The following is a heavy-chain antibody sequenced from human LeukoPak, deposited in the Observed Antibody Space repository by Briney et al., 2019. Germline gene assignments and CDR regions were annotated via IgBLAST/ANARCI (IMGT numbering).Heavy chain of an antibody. CDR3: ARRRAYTAMVYAFDI. V-gene: IGHV4-59*08. J-gene: IGHJ3*02. CDR2: IYYSGST. Sequence: TSETLSLTCTVSGGSISSYYWSWIRQPPGKGQEWIGYIYYSGSTNYNPSLKSRVTISVDTSKNQFSLKLSSVTAADTAVYYCARRRAYTAMVYAFDIWGQGTMVTVSS. D-gene: IGHD5-18*01. CDR1: GGSISSYY.